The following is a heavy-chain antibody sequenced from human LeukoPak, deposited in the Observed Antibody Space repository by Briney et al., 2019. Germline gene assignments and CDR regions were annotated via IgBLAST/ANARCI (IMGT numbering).Heavy chain of an antibody. CDR2: ISSSGSTI. CDR1: GFTFSSYE. Sequence: GGSLRLSCAASGFTFSSYEMNWVRQAPGKGLEWVSYISSSGSTIYYADSVKGRFTISRDNAKNSLYLQMNSLRAEDTAVYYCVRDGQWLAPHDYYYYGMDVWGQGTTVTVSS. D-gene: IGHD6-19*01. V-gene: IGHV3-48*03. J-gene: IGHJ6*02. CDR3: VRDGQWLAPHDYYYYGMDV.